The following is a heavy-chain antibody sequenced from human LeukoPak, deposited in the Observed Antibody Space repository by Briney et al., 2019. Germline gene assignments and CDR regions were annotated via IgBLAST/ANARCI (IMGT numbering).Heavy chain of an antibody. CDR2: IYYSGST. Sequence: SETLSLTCTVSGGSISSYYWGLIRQPPGKGLEWIGSIYYSGSTYYNPSLKSRVTISVDTSKNQFSLKLSSVPASDTAVYYCTRRGGSGRSFDYWGQGILVTVSS. J-gene: IGHJ4*02. CDR3: TRRGGSGRSFDY. V-gene: IGHV4-39*01. CDR1: GGSISSYY. D-gene: IGHD3-10*01.